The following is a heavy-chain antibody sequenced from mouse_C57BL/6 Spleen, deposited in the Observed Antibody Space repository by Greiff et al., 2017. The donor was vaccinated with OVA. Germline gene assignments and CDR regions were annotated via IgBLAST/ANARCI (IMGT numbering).Heavy chain of an antibody. CDR1: GYTFTSYW. V-gene: IGHV1-50*01. J-gene: IGHJ2*01. CDR2: IDPSDSYT. Sequence: QVQLQQPGAELVKPGASVKLSCKASGYTFTSYWMQWVKQRPGQGLEWIGEIDPSDSYTNYNQKFKGKATLTVDTSSSTAYMQLSSLTSEDSAVYYCARLPYYGSSYYFDYWGQGTTRTVSS. CDR3: ARLPYYGSSYYFDY. D-gene: IGHD1-1*01.